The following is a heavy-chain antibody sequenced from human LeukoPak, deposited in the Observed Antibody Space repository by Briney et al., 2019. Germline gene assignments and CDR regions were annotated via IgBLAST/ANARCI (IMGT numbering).Heavy chain of an antibody. J-gene: IGHJ4*02. V-gene: IGHV4-39*01. Sequence: SETLYLTCTVSGGSISSSSYYWGWIRQPPGKGLEWIGSIYYSGSTYYNPSLKSRVTISVDTSKNQFSLKLSSVTAADTAVYYCARHGYFGRTYYFDYWGQGTLVAVSS. CDR2: IYYSGST. D-gene: IGHD2-21*01. CDR1: GGSISSSSYY. CDR3: ARHGYFGRTYYFDY.